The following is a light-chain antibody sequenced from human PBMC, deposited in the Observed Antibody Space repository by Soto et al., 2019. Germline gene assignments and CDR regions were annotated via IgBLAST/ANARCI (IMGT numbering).Light chain of an antibody. CDR2: DAS. CDR3: QQYDNLPPTWT. Sequence: DNKRTQSISSLSASIGNRVTITGQASQDIATYLNWYQQKPGKAPNLLIYDASNLETGVPSRFSGGGSGTHFTFTISNLQPEDIATYYCQQYDNLPPTWTFGQGTKVDIK. CDR1: QDIATY. J-gene: IGKJ1*01. V-gene: IGKV1-33*01.